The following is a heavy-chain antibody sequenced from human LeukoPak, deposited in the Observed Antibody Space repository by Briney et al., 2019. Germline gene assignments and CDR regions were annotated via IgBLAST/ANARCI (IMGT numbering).Heavy chain of an antibody. CDR2: IYYSGST. Sequence: SETLSLTCTVSGGSISSYYWSWIRQPPGKGLEWIGYIYYSGSTNYNPSLKSRVTISVDTSKNQFSLKLSSVTAADTAVYYCARDVLRSPFGYWGQGTLVTVSS. CDR1: GGSISSYY. D-gene: IGHD3-16*01. CDR3: ARDVLRSPFGY. V-gene: IGHV4-59*01. J-gene: IGHJ4*02.